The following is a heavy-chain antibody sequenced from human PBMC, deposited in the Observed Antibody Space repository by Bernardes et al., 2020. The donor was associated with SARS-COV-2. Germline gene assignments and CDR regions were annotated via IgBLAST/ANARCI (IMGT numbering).Heavy chain of an antibody. V-gene: IGHV4-59*08. CDR3: ARHSRVGIFVGYCSSTSCYSAFDI. CDR1: DGSISSDY. Sequence: SETLSLTCTVSDGSISSDYWSWIRQPPGKGLEWLGYIYYSGNTNYNPSLKSRVTISMDTSKNQFSLRLRSATAADTAVYYCARHSRVGIFVGYCSSTSCYSAFDIWGQGTMVTVSS. D-gene: IGHD2-2*02. J-gene: IGHJ3*02. CDR2: IYYSGNT.